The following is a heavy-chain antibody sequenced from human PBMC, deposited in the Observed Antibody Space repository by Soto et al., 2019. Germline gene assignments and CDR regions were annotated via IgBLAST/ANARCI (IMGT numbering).Heavy chain of an antibody. D-gene: IGHD3-10*01. CDR1: GFTLGGRS. CDR3: ARGWFGPDV. Sequence: EVRLVESGGGLVQPGGSLRLSCAASGFTLGGRSMHWVRQAPGKGLVWVSGIDNAGTDSTYADSVKGRFTSSRDNAKNMLYLQMNSLRVEDTAVYYCARGWFGPDVWGKGTTVTVSS. CDR2: IDNAGTDS. J-gene: IGHJ6*04. V-gene: IGHV3-74*01.